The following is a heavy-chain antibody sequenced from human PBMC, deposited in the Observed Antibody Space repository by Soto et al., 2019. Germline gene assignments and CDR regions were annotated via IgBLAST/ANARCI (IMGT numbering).Heavy chain of an antibody. V-gene: IGHV3-7*01. CDR2: MKKDGSQK. CDR1: GFTFRNYW. Sequence: GGSLRLSCVASGFTFRNYWMSWVRQAPGKGLEWVANMKKDGSQKYYVDSVKGRFTISRDNARNSLYLQMNSLRVEDTAVYYCARDWFDAWGQGTLVTVSS. CDR3: ARDWFDA. J-gene: IGHJ5*02.